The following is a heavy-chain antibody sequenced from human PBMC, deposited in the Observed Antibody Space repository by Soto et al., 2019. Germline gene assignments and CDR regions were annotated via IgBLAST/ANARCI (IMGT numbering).Heavy chain of an antibody. V-gene: IGHV4-30-4*01. CDR1: GGSISSGYYY. Sequence: SSETLSLTCSVSGGSISSGYYYWSWIRQPPGKGLEWIGNIYYSGNTYYNPSLKSRLIISIDTSNNQFSLKVGSVTAADTAVYYCATSSLYGIDVWGQGTTVTVSS. CDR2: IYYSGNT. CDR3: ATSSLYGIDV. J-gene: IGHJ6*02.